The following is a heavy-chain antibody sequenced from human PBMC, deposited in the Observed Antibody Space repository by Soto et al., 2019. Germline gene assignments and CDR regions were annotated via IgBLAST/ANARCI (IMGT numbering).Heavy chain of an antibody. J-gene: IGHJ3*02. V-gene: IGHV4-30-2*01. D-gene: IGHD3-22*01. CDR3: ARWMCSSGYFRSFDI. CDR2: ISESGIA. CDR1: GVTISSGAFP. Sequence: NPSETLSLTCAASGVTISSGAFPWVWNPQPTGQGLEGIGWISESGIADYNPALKSLVISTVNFSKKQFSLRMSPVTAAETAIYYCARWMCSSGYFRSFDIWGQGTMVTVSS.